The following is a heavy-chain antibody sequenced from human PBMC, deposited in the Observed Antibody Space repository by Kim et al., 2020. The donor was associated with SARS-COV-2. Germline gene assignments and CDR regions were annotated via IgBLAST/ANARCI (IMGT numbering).Heavy chain of an antibody. V-gene: IGHV3-30*03. CDR1: GFTLTKYG. CDR2: ISYDGSVK. D-gene: IGHD6-19*01. Sequence: GGSLRLSCEASGFTLTKYGVHWVRQAPGTGLEWVSFISYDGSVKHYGETVKGRFTISRDTSKNILYLHMDSLRTEDTAVYFCTRGAVSGNDAFGIWGQGSLVSVSS. J-gene: IGHJ3*02. CDR3: TRGAVSGNDAFGI.